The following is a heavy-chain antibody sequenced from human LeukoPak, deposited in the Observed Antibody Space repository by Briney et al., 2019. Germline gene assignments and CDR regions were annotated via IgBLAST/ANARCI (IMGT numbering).Heavy chain of an antibody. CDR3: AREGYRSGWNDC. CDR1: LGSVSSSDYY. Sequence: KPSETLFLTCTVSLGSVSSSDYYWSWIRQPPGKGLEWIGYISDSGSTSYNPSLKSRVTISVDTSKNQFSLNLSSVTAADTAVYYCAREGYRSGWNDCWGQGTLVTVSS. J-gene: IGHJ4*02. V-gene: IGHV4-61*08. CDR2: ISDSGST. D-gene: IGHD2-15*01.